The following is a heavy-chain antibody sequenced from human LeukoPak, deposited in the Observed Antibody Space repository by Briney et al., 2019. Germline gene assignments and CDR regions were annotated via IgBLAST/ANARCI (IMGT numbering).Heavy chain of an antibody. D-gene: IGHD5-18*01. CDR1: GFIFRNYG. Sequence: PGGTLRLSCAASGFIFRNYGMNWVRQAPGKGLEWVSAISGSGGSTYYADSVKGRFTISRDNSKNTLYLQMNSLRAEDTAVYYCAKLGPRAAMVKNYFDYWGQGTLVTVSS. CDR3: AKLGPRAAMVKNYFDY. V-gene: IGHV3-23*01. CDR2: ISGSGGST. J-gene: IGHJ4*02.